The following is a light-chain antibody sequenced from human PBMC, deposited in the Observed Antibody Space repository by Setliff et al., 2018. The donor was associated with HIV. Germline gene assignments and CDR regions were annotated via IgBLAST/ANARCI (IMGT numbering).Light chain of an antibody. Sequence: ALAQPASVSGSPGQSITISCTGTSSDVGGYNYVSWYQQHPGNAPKLMIFEVSNRPSGVSNRFSGSKSGNTASLTISGLQAEDEADYYCSSYTSSSLDVFGTGTKVTVL. CDR1: SSDVGGYNY. J-gene: IGLJ1*01. CDR2: EVS. V-gene: IGLV2-14*01. CDR3: SSYTSSSLDV.